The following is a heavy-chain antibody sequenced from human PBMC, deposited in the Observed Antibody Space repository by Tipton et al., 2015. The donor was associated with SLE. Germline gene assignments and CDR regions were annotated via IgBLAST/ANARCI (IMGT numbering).Heavy chain of an antibody. V-gene: IGHV4-34*12. J-gene: IGHJ4*02. Sequence: TLSLTCAVYGESFNGYFWTWIRQPPGKGLEWIAEIIHSGVTNYNPSLRSRVTISVDMSKNQVSLKLSSVTAADTAVYYCARVVPTEVFDYWGQGTLVTVSS. CDR2: IIHSGVT. CDR1: GESFNGYF. D-gene: IGHD2-2*01. CDR3: ARVVPTEVFDY.